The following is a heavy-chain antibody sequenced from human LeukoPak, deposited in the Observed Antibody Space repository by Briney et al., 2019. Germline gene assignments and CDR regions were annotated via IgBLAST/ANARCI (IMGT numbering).Heavy chain of an antibody. CDR3: ARHYYETLSAFDI. V-gene: IGHV5-10-1*01. Sequence: GESLKISCKGSGYSFTKYWISWVRQMPGKGLEWMGRIDPSDSYTKYSPSFQGHVTISADKSISTAYLQWSSLKASDTAVYYCARHYYETLSAFDIWGQGTMVTVSS. J-gene: IGHJ3*02. D-gene: IGHD3-22*01. CDR1: GYSFTKYW. CDR2: IDPSDSYT.